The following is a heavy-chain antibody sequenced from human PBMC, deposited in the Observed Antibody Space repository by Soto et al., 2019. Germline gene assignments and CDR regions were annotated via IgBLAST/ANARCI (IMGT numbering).Heavy chain of an antibody. V-gene: IGHV1-18*01. J-gene: IGHJ6*02. CDR3: ATNGHPPYYHSGLDV. D-gene: IGHD2-8*01. Sequence: QGQLVQSGGEVKKSGASVKVSCKASGYTFSRYGISWVRQAPGQGLEWMGWISGYKGDTNYAQKFQGRVTMTIDTSTTTAYMELRGLPSDDTAVYYCATNGHPPYYHSGLDVWGQGTTVTVSS. CDR2: ISGYKGDT. CDR1: GYTFSRYG.